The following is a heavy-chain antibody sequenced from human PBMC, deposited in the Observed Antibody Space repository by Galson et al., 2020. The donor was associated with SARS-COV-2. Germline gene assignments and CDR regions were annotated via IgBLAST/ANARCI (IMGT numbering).Heavy chain of an antibody. CDR2: IYHSGST. Sequence: SETLSLTCAVSGGTISSSNWWSWVRQPPGKGLEWNGEIYHSGSTNYNPSLKSRVTISVDKSKNQFSLKLSSVTAADTAVYYCARDLPSGLYGMDVWGQGTTVTVSS. CDR3: ARDLPSGLYGMDV. CDR1: GGTISSSNW. V-gene: IGHV4-4*02. J-gene: IGHJ6*02. D-gene: IGHD3-10*01.